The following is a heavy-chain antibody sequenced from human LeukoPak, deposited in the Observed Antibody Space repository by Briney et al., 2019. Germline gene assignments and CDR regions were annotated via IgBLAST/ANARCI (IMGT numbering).Heavy chain of an antibody. V-gene: IGHV3-13*01. D-gene: IGHD3-16*01. CDR2: IGTAGDT. CDR1: GFTFSSYD. CDR3: ARGPSLTFGGPSPGYGMDV. J-gene: IGHJ6*02. Sequence: PGGSLRLSCAASGFTFSSYDMHWVRQATGKGLERVSAIGTAGDTYYPGSVKGRFTISRENAKNSLYLQMNSLRAGDTAVYYCARGPSLTFGGPSPGYGMDVWGQGTTVTVSS.